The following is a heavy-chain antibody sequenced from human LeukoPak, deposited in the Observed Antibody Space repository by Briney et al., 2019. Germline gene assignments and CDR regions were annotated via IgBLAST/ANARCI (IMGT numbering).Heavy chain of an antibody. CDR2: IRYDGSNK. CDR1: GFTFSSYG. D-gene: IGHD2-2*01. J-gene: IGHJ4*02. Sequence: PGRSLRLSCSASGFTFSSYGMHWVRQAPGKGLEWVAFIRYDGSNKYYADSVKGRFTISRDNSKNTLYLQMNSLRAEDTAVYYCVLVPANGDLAFDYWGQGTLVTVSS. V-gene: IGHV3-30*02. CDR3: VLVPANGDLAFDY.